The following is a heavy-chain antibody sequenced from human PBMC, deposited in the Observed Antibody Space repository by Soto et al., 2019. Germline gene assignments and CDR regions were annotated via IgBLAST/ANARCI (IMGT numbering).Heavy chain of an antibody. CDR1: GGTFSSYA. Sequence: SVKVSCKASGGTFSSYAISWVRQAPGQGLEWMGGIIPIFGTANYAQKFQGRVTITADESTSTAYMELSSMRSEDTAVYYCARDLRDYYDSSGYYWPDYYYGMDVWGQGTTVTVSS. V-gene: IGHV1-69*13. D-gene: IGHD3-22*01. J-gene: IGHJ6*02. CDR3: ARDLRDYYDSSGYYWPDYYYGMDV. CDR2: IIPIFGTA.